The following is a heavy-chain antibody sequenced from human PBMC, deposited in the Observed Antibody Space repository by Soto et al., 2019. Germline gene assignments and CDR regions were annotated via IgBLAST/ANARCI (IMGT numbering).Heavy chain of an antibody. CDR1: GGSISSGDYY. CDR3: ARQSVTLHLAY. CDR2: IYYSGST. Sequence: SETLSLTCTVSGGSISSGDYYWSWIRQPPGKGLEWIGYIYYSGSTYYNPSLKSRVTISVDTSKNQLSLKLSSVTAADTAVYYCARQSVTLHLAYWGQGTLVTVSS. J-gene: IGHJ4*02. D-gene: IGHD4-4*01. V-gene: IGHV4-30-4*01.